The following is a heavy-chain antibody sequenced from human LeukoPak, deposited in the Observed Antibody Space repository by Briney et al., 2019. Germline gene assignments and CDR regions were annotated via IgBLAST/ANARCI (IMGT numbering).Heavy chain of an antibody. D-gene: IGHD2-15*01. CDR1: GGSISSSSYY. J-gene: IGHJ5*02. Sequence: SETLSLTCTVSGGSISSSSYYWGWIRQPPGKGLEWIGSIYYSGSTYYNPSLKSRVTISVDTSKNQFSLKLSSVTAAGTAVYYCARHSPVGVVVAASNWFDPWGQGTLVTVSS. CDR2: IYYSGST. V-gene: IGHV4-39*01. CDR3: ARHSPVGVVVAASNWFDP.